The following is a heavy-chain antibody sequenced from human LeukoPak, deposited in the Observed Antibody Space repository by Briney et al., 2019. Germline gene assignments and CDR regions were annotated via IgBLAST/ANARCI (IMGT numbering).Heavy chain of an antibody. V-gene: IGHV1-2*02. D-gene: IGHD1-26*01. CDR3: ARRNSADLAN. J-gene: IGHJ4*02. Sequence: ASVKVSRKASGYTFTGYYMHWVRQAPGQGLEWMGWINPNSGGANYAQKFQGRVTMTRDTSISTAYMELSRLTSDDTAVYYCARRNSADLANWGQGTLVTVSS. CDR2: INPNSGGA. CDR1: GYTFTGYY.